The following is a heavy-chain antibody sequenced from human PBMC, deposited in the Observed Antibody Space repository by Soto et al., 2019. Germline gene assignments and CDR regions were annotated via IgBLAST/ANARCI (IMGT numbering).Heavy chain of an antibody. D-gene: IGHD2-15*01. Sequence: SVKVSCKASGGTFSSYAISWVRQAPGQGLEWMGGIIPIFGTANYAQKFQGRVTITADESTSTAYMELSSLRSEDTAVYYCATRICSGGSCYAEYFQHWGQVTLVTVSS. J-gene: IGHJ1*01. CDR3: ATRICSGGSCYAEYFQH. CDR2: IIPIFGTA. V-gene: IGHV1-69*13. CDR1: GGTFSSYA.